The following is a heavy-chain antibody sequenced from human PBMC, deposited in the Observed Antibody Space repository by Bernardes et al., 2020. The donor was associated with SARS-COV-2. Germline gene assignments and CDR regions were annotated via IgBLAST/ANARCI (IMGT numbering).Heavy chain of an antibody. D-gene: IGHD5-18*01. V-gene: IGHV4-39*01. Sequence: SETLSLTCTVSGGSISSSNYYWGWIRQPPGKGLEWIGSVYESGSTYYNPSLKSRVTISVDTSKNQFSLKLSSVTAADTAVYYCATLDTTMATAAYWGQVTLVTVSS. J-gene: IGHJ4*02. CDR1: GGSISSSNYY. CDR3: ATLDTTMATAAY. CDR2: VYESGST.